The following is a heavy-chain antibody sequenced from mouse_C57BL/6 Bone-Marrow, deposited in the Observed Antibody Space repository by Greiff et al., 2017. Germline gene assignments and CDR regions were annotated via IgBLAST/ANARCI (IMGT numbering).Heavy chain of an antibody. J-gene: IGHJ3*01. D-gene: IGHD1-1*01. CDR1: GSTFNNTY. V-gene: IGHV14-3*01. CDR3: AGDDGSRQFAY. CDR2: IDPGSGST. Sequence: VQLQQSVAELVRPGASVKLSCTASGSTFNNTYMHWVKQRPEQGLEWIGRIDPGSGSTKYAPKFQGKATITADTSSNTAYLQLSSLTSEDTAIYYCAGDDGSRQFAYWGRGTPVTVSA.